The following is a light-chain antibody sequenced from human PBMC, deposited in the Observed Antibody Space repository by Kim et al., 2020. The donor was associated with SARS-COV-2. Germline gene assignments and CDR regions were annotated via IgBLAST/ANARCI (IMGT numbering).Light chain of an antibody. J-gene: IGKJ1*01. CDR1: QSVSSD. CDR3: QQYHHWWT. V-gene: IGKV3-15*01. Sequence: SVSPGERATLSCRASQSVSSDLAWYQQKPGQAPRLLIYDSSTRATGIPARFSGSGSGTEFTLTISSLQSEDFAIYYCQQYHHWWTFGQGTKVEIK. CDR2: DSS.